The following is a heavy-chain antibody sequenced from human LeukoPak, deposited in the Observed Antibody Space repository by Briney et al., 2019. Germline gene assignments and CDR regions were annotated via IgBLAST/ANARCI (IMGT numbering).Heavy chain of an antibody. CDR3: ARLKVGTTHPDY. J-gene: IGHJ4*02. CDR2: FYYSGFT. Sequence: SETLSLTCSVSDDSISRSSYYWVWIRQPPGKGLEWIGTFYYSGFTYYNPSLKNRVTISVDTSKNQFSLKLSSVTAEDTAVYYCARLKVGTTHPDYWGQGTLVTVSS. CDR1: DDSISRSSYY. D-gene: IGHD1-26*01. V-gene: IGHV4-39*01.